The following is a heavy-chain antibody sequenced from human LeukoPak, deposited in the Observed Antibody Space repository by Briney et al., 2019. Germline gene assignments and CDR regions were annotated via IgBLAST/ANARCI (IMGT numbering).Heavy chain of an antibody. D-gene: IGHD4-17*01. V-gene: IGHV4-39*07. CDR3: ACTHGDYSKPYY. Sequence: SETLSLTCTVSGGSISSSSHYWGWIRQPPGKGLEWIGSIYYSGSTYYNPSLKSRVTISVDTSKNQFSLKLSSVTAADTAVYYCACTHGDYSKPYYWGQGTLVTVSS. J-gene: IGHJ4*02. CDR2: IYYSGST. CDR1: GGSISSSSHY.